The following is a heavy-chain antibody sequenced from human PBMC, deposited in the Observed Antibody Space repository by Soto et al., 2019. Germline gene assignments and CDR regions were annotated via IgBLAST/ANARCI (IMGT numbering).Heavy chain of an antibody. CDR2: VHHIGNT. CDR3: ARAGEYCIRVSGQFAKHYFFDY. J-gene: IGHJ4*01. V-gene: IGHV4-38-2*01. D-gene: IGHD2-15*01. CDR1: GYSISRGYY. Sequence: KPSETQSLTCDVSGYSISRGYYWGWIRQSPGKGLEWIGNVHHIGNTYYNPSLKSRVTISIHTSRNQFSLRLTTVNAADTAVYYCARAGEYCIRVSGQFAKHYFFDYWGQVTLVTVSS.